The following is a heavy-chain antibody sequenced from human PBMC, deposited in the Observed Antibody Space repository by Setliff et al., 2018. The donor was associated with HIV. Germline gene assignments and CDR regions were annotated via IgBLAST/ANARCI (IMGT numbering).Heavy chain of an antibody. D-gene: IGHD1-26*01. CDR1: GGPYNKDA. CDR2: IIPIFGST. CDR3: ANKREDRWFGP. J-gene: IGHJ5*02. Sequence: SVKVSCKSSGGPYNKDAISWVRQAPGQGLEWMGGIIPIFGSTMYAQKFLGRVMITADESAHTAEMELTSLTSEDTAVYYCANKREDRWFGPWGQGTLVTVSS. V-gene: IGHV1-69*13.